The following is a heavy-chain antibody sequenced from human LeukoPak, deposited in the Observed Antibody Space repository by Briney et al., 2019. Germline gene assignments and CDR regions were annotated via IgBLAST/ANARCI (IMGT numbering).Heavy chain of an antibody. CDR2: IYPGDSDT. J-gene: IGHJ3*02. CDR1: GTTFGNYW. CDR3: ARPHLNIAGAFDI. Sequence: GESLKISCNGSGTTFGNYWIGWVRQLPGKGLEWMGIIYPGDSDTRYSPSFQGQVTISADKSISTAYLQWSSLKASDTAMYYCARPHLNIAGAFDIWGQGKMVTVSS. D-gene: IGHD3-10*01. V-gene: IGHV5-51*01.